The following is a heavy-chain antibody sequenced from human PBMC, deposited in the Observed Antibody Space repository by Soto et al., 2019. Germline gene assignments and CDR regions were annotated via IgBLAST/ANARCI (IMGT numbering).Heavy chain of an antibody. V-gene: IGHV3-30*18. CDR1: GFTFSSYG. D-gene: IGHD6-13*01. CDR3: AKPRIAAAGSPDYNYGMDV. J-gene: IGHJ6*02. CDR2: ISYDGSNK. Sequence: GSLRLSCAASGFTFSSYGMHWVRQAPGKGLEWVAVISYDGSNKYYADSVKGRFTISRDNSKNTLYLQMNSLRAEDTAVYYCAKPRIAAAGSPDYNYGMDVWGQGTTVTVSS.